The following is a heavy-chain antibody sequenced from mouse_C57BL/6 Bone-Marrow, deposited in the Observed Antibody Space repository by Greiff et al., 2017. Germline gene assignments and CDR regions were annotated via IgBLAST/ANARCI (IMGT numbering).Heavy chain of an antibody. D-gene: IGHD2-2*01. V-gene: IGHV1-63*01. J-gene: IGHJ3*01. Sequence: QVHVKQSGAELVRPGTSVKMSCKASGYTFTNYWIGWAKQRPGHGLEWIGDIYPGGGYTNYNEKFKGKATLTADKSSSTAYMQFSSLTSEDSAIYDCARWGLRRGSWFAYWGQGTLVTVSA. CDR3: ARWGLRRGSWFAY. CDR1: GYTFTNYW. CDR2: IYPGGGYT.